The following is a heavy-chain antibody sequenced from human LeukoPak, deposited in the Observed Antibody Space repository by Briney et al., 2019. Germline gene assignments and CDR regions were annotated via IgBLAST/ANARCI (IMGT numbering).Heavy chain of an antibody. V-gene: IGHV3-7*01. CDR1: GVTFSSSW. Sequence: GGSLRLSCAASGVTFSSSWMSWVRQAPGKGLEWVANIKQDGSRKLYVDSVQGRFTISRDNAKNSLYLQMNSLRAEDTAVYYCARDSNWVWGQGTLVTVSS. CDR3: ARDSNWV. D-gene: IGHD7-27*01. CDR2: IKQDGSRK. J-gene: IGHJ4*02.